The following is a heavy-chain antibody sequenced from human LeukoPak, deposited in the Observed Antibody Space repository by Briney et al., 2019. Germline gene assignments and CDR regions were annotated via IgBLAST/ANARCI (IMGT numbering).Heavy chain of an antibody. CDR1: GFTFSSYA. D-gene: IGHD3-16*01. V-gene: IGHV3-30-3*01. J-gene: IGHJ3*02. Sequence: GGSLRLSCAASGFTFSSYAMHWVRQAPGKGLEWVAVISYDGSNKYYADSVKGRFTISRDNSKNTLYLQMNSLRAEDMAVYYCARVGPHDADAFDIWGQGTMVTVSS. CDR2: ISYDGSNK. CDR3: ARVGPHDADAFDI.